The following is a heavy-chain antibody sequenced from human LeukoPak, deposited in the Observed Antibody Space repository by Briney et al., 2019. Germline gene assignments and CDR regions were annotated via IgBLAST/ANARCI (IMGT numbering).Heavy chain of an antibody. D-gene: IGHD1-1*01. CDR3: ATTGNFYDMDV. CDR1: GFTFSNYW. V-gene: IGHV3-7*03. J-gene: IGHJ6*03. CDR2: IKHDGSEI. Sequence: GGSLRLSCAASGFTFSNYWMGWVRQAPGKGLEWVANIKHDGSEIYYVDFVKGRFTISRDNAKSSLYLQMSSLRAEDTAVYFCATTGNFYDMDVWGKGTTVTVSS.